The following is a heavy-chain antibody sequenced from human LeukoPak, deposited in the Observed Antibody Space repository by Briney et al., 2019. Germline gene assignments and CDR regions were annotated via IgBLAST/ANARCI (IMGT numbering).Heavy chain of an antibody. CDR1: GFTFSSNA. Sequence: GGSLRLSCAASGFTFSSNAMSWVRQAPGRGLEWVSAISGRTGATYYADSEKGRFTISSDNSKSTLYLQMDSLRAEDTAVYYCAKCVNSGFHLIDYWGQGTLVTVSS. V-gene: IGHV3-23*01. J-gene: IGHJ4*02. CDR3: AKCVNSGFHLIDY. CDR2: ISGRTGAT. D-gene: IGHD6-19*01.